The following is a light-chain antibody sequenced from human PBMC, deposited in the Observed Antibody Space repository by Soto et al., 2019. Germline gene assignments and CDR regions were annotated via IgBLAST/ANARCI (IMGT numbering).Light chain of an antibody. CDR2: EVS. Sequence: QSALTQPPSASGSPGQSVTISCTGTSSDIGGYNYVSWYQQHPGKAPKLMIYEVSKWPSGVSDRFSGSKSGNTASLTVSGLQAEDEADYYCSSYAGSNNWVFGGGTKVTV. J-gene: IGLJ2*01. CDR1: SSDIGGYNY. CDR3: SSYAGSNNWV. V-gene: IGLV2-8*01.